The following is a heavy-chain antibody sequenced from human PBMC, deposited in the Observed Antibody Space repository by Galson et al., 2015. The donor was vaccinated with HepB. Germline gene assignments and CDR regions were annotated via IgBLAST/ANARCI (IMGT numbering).Heavy chain of an antibody. V-gene: IGHV1-18*01. CDR1: GYTFLNYA. CDR2: ISPYNANT. CDR3: ARARRHCGGDCSDFDY. Sequence: SVKVSCKASGYTFLNYAISWVRQAPGQGLEWMGWISPYNANTHYAQKLQGRVTMTTDTSTSTAYMELRSLRSDDTAVYYCARARRHCGGDCSDFDYWGQGTLVTVSS. J-gene: IGHJ4*02. D-gene: IGHD2-21*01.